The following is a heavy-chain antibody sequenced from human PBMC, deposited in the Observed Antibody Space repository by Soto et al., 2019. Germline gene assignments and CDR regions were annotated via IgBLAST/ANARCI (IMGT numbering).Heavy chain of an antibody. D-gene: IGHD6-19*01. CDR2: ISWNSGSI. CDR3: AKVSGWPDGDVFDY. J-gene: IGHJ4*02. Sequence: PGGSLRLSCAASGFTFGDYAMHWVRQAPGKGLEWVSGISWNSGSIGYADSVKGRFTISRDNAKNSLYLQMNSLRAEDTALYYWAKVSGWPDGDVFDYWGQGTLVTVSS. CDR1: GFTFGDYA. V-gene: IGHV3-9*01.